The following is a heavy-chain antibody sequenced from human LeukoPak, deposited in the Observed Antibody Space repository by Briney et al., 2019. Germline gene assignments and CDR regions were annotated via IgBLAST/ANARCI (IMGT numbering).Heavy chain of an antibody. J-gene: IGHJ4*02. V-gene: IGHV1-2*02. D-gene: IGHD1-26*01. CDR3: ARAVSVPPWEFDY. CDR2: INPNSGGT. Sequence: GASVKVSCKASGYTFTGYYMHWVRQAPGQGLEWMGWINPNSGGTNYAQKFQGRVTMTRDTSISTAYMELSRLRSDDTAVYYCARAVSVPPWEFDYWGQGTLVTVSS. CDR1: GYTFTGYY.